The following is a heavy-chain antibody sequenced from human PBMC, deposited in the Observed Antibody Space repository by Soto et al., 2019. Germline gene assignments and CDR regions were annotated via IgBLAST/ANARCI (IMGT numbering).Heavy chain of an antibody. CDR3: ARDIDSYGSGSYGY. Sequence: QVQLQESGPGLVKPSETLSLTCTVSGGSISSYYWSWIRQPPGKGLEWIGYIYYSGSTNYNPSLKSRVTISVDTSKNQFSLKLSSVAAAVTAVYYCARDIDSYGSGSYGYWGQGTLVTVSS. V-gene: IGHV4-59*01. D-gene: IGHD3-10*01. CDR2: IYYSGST. CDR1: GGSISSYY. J-gene: IGHJ4*02.